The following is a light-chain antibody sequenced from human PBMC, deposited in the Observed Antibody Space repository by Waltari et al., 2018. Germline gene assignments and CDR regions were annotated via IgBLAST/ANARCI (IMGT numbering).Light chain of an antibody. Sequence: DVQMTQSPSSLSASVGDRVIITCRASQTISKYLKWYQQKPGKAPKLLIYTASNLQSGVPLMFLCSGSTTGFTLTISALQIEDFATYYCQPSYRAPFPFGQGTKL. V-gene: IGKV1-39*01. J-gene: IGKJ2*01. CDR3: QPSYRAPFP. CDR2: TAS. CDR1: QTISKY.